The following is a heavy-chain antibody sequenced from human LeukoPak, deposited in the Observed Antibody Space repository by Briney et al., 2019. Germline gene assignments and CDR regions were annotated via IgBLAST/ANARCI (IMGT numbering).Heavy chain of an antibody. J-gene: IGHJ4*02. CDR1: GDSISSSSYY. CDR2: IYYSGST. CDR3: ARDITGSFDY. D-gene: IGHD1-14*01. Sequence: SETLSLTCTVSGDSISSSSYYWGWIRQPPGKGLEWIGSIYYSGSTYYNPSLKSRVTISVDTSKNQFSLKLSSVTAADTAVYYCARDITGSFDYWGQGTLVTVSS. V-gene: IGHV4-39*07.